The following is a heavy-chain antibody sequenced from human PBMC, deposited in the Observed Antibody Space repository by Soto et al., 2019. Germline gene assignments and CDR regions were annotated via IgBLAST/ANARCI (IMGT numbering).Heavy chain of an antibody. D-gene: IGHD3-9*01. CDR2: ISGSGDST. CDR1: GIIFRNYA. CDR3: AKKAEKHFDWMFYADS. V-gene: IGHV3-23*01. Sequence: GGSLRLSCATSGIIFRNYALGWVRQAPGKGLEWVSAISGSGDSTYYADSVKGRFTISRDNSKNTLYLQMNSLRVEDTAIFYCAKKAEKHFDWMFYADSWGQGTLVTVSS. J-gene: IGHJ4*02.